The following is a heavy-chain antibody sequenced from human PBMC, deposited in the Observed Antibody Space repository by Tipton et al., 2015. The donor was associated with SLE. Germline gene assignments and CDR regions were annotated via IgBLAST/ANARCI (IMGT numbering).Heavy chain of an antibody. J-gene: IGHJ4*02. V-gene: IGHV3-23*04. CDR1: GFTFSSYA. CDR3: AKFEKTTDFYLDS. D-gene: IGHD1/OR15-1a*01. Sequence: QLVQSGGGLIQSGGSLRLSCATSGFTFSSYALSWVRRAPGKGLEWVSAISGGGGSTYYADFVGGRFSISIDKSKKTLFLQMNSLRVDDTATYYCAKFEKTTDFYLDSWGQGTLVSVSS. CDR2: ISGGGGST.